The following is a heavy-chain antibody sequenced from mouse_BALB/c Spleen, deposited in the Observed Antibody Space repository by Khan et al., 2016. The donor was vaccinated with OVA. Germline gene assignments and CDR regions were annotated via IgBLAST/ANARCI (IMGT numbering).Heavy chain of an antibody. Sequence: EVQLLETGGGLVEPGGSLKLSCAASEFTFSSYAMSWVRQTPAKRLEWVATITSGGNYTYYPDSVKGRFTISRDNAKNTLYLQLSSLRSEDTAMYYCARPPITTVVATSYWFFDVWGEGTTVTVSS. CDR3: ARPPITTVVATSYWFFDV. CDR1: EFTFSSYA. J-gene: IGHJ1*01. D-gene: IGHD1-1*01. CDR2: ITSGGNYT. V-gene: IGHV5-9-3*01.